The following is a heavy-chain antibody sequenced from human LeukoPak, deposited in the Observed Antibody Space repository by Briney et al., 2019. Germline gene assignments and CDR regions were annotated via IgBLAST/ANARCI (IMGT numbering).Heavy chain of an antibody. CDR2: ISSSSSTI. CDR1: GFTFSSYA. Sequence: GGSLRLSCAASGFTFSSYAMNWVRQAPGKGLEWVSYISSSSSTIYYADSVKGRFTISRDNAKNSLYLQMNSLRAEDTAVYYCARAGSWFHYYDSSGYYPDYWGQGTLVTVSS. D-gene: IGHD3-22*01. CDR3: ARAGSWFHYYDSSGYYPDY. V-gene: IGHV3-48*01. J-gene: IGHJ4*02.